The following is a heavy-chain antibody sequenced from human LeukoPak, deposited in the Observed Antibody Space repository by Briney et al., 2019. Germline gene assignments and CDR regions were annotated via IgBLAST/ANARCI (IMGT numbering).Heavy chain of an antibody. CDR2: IYYSGST. CDR3: ARVRYFDWSLTRFDP. J-gene: IGHJ5*02. CDR1: GGSVSSGSYY. Sequence: SETLSLTCTDSGGSVSSGSYYWSWIRQPPGKGLEWIGYIYYSGSTNYNPSLKSRVTISVDTSKNQFSLKLSSVTAADTAVYYCARVRYFDWSLTRFDPWGQGTLVTVSP. V-gene: IGHV4-61*01. D-gene: IGHD3-9*01.